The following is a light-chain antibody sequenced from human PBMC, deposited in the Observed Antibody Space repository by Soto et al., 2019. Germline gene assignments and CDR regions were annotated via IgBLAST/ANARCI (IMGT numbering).Light chain of an antibody. CDR1: QSVSRY. CDR2: DAS. J-gene: IGKJ4*01. CDR3: QQRSDWLT. Sequence: EIVLTQSPATLPLSPGERATLSCRASQSVSRYLAWYQQKRGQPPRLLIYDASNRATGIPVRFSGSGSGTDFTLTISSLEPEDFAVYYCQQRSDWLTFGGGTKVEIK. V-gene: IGKV3-11*01.